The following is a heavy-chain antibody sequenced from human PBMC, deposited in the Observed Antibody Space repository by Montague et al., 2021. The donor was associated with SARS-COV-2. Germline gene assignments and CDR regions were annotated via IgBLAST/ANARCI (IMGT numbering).Heavy chain of an antibody. CDR2: INHSGST. Sequence: SETLSLTCAVYGGSFSGYYWSWIRQPPGKGLEGIGEINHSGSTNYNPSLKSRVTISVDTSKNQFSLKLSSVTAADTAVYYCARGYQLRFLEWSSRQSTFDYWGQGTLVTVSS. CDR1: GGSFSGYY. J-gene: IGHJ4*02. CDR3: ARGYQLRFLEWSSRQSTFDY. V-gene: IGHV4-34*01. D-gene: IGHD3-3*01.